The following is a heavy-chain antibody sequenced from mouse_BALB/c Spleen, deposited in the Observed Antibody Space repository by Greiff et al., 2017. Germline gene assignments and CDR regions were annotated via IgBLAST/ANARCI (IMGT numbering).Heavy chain of an antibody. V-gene: IGHV2-2*02. CDR3: ARSPLLLRYLYYAMDY. J-gene: IGHJ4*01. CDR2: IWSGGST. Sequence: VQGVESGPGLVQPSQSLSITCTVSGFSLTSYGVHWVRQSPGKGLEWLGVIWSGGSTDYNAAFISRLSISKDNSKSQVFFKMNSLQANDTAIYYCARSPLLLRYLYYAMDYWGQGTSVTVSS. CDR1: GFSLTSYG. D-gene: IGHD1-1*01.